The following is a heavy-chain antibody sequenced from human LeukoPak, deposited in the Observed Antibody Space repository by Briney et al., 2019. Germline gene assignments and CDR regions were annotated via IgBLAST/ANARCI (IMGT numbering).Heavy chain of an antibody. D-gene: IGHD3-3*01. Sequence: KPSETLSLTCTVSGGSISGSSYYWGWIRQPPGKGLEWIRSIYYSGSTYYNPSLKSRVTISVDTSKNQFSLKLSSVTAADTAVYYCARLVGDLRFLEWLPAGYMDVWGKGTTVAVSS. CDR1: GGSISGSSYY. CDR2: IYYSGST. CDR3: ARLVGDLRFLEWLPAGYMDV. J-gene: IGHJ6*03. V-gene: IGHV4-39*01.